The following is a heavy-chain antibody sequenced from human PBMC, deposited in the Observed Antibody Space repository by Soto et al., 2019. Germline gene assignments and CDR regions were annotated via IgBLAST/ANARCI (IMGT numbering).Heavy chain of an antibody. CDR2: INPNSGGT. J-gene: IGHJ5*02. V-gene: IGHV1-2*04. D-gene: IGHD2-2*01. CDR1: GYTFTSYG. CDR3: ARDSSSTNRFDP. Sequence: ASVKVSCKASGYTFTSYGISWVRQAPGQGLEWMGWINPNSGGTNYAQKFQGWVTMTRDTSISTAYMELSRLRSDDTAVYYCARDSSSTNRFDPWGQGTLVTVSS.